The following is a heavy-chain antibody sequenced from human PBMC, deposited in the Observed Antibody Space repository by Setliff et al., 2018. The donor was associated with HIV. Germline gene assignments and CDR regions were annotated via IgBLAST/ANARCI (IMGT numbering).Heavy chain of an antibody. Sequence: PGGSLRLSCAASGFSFKSYSMTWVRQAPGKGLEWVSSISHGSKYIHYADSVKGRFTISRDNAKDSLYLQMNSLRAEDTAVYYCARDRSSGYYYPDAFDIWGQGTMVTVSS. CDR3: ARDRSSGYYYPDAFDI. D-gene: IGHD3-22*01. J-gene: IGHJ3*02. CDR2: ISHGSKYI. CDR1: GFSFKSYS. V-gene: IGHV3-21*01.